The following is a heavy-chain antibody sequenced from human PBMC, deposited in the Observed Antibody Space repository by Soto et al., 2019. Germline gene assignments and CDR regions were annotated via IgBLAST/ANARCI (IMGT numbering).Heavy chain of an antibody. J-gene: IGHJ4*02. Sequence: QVQLVESGGGVVQPGRSLRLSCAASGFTFSSYGMHWVRQSPGKGLEWVALISHDGNNKYYADSVKGRFTISRDNSLNTLYLQMNSPRTEDTAVYYCARDLFPRAWSYPGYWGQGTLVTVSS. CDR3: ARDLFPRAWSYPGY. CDR2: ISHDGNNK. D-gene: IGHD2-8*01. V-gene: IGHV3-30*03. CDR1: GFTFSSYG.